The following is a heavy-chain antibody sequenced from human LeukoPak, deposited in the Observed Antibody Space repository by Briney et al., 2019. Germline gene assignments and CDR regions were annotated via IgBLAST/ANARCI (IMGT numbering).Heavy chain of an antibody. CDR3: AKGHYDSMEGSFDY. J-gene: IGHJ4*02. CDR2: ISGSGGST. V-gene: IGHV3-23*01. D-gene: IGHD3-22*01. Sequence: PGGSLRLSCAASGFTFSSYAMSWVRQALGKGLEWVSAISGSGGSTYYADSVKGRFTISRDNSKNTLYLQMNSLRAEDTAVYCCAKGHYDSMEGSFDYWGQGTLVTVSS. CDR1: GFTFSSYA.